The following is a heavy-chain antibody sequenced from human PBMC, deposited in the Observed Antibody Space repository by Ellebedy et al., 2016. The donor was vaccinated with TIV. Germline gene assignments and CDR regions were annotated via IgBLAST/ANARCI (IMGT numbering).Heavy chain of an antibody. CDR3: ARRLVAGSPNSFDI. J-gene: IGHJ3*02. D-gene: IGHD6-19*01. CDR2: IHSTGDT. Sequence: PSETLSLTCPFSFFSISFYFFLFLLPSPGKGLEWIGSIHSTGDTNYNPSLKSRVTISVDTSKNQFSLKLSSVTAADTALYYCARRLVAGSPNSFDIWGQGTMAAVSS. CDR1: FFSISFYF. V-gene: IGHV4-4*08.